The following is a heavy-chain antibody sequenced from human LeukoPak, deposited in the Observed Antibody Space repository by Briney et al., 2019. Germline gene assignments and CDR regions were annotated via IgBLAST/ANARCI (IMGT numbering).Heavy chain of an antibody. Sequence: SETLSLTCTVSGASVSGSPYYWGWIRQPPGKGLEWIGSIYSSGSTYYNASLQSRVTISIETSKNQISLRLNSVTAADTAIYYCAKSGGYGLIDYWGQGTLVTVSS. CDR3: AKSGGYGLIDY. D-gene: IGHD1-26*01. CDR1: GASVSGSPYY. J-gene: IGHJ4*02. V-gene: IGHV4-39*01. CDR2: IYSSGST.